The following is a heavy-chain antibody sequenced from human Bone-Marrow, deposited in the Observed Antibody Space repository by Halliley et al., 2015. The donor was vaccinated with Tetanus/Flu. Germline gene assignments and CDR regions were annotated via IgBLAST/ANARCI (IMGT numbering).Heavy chain of an antibody. CDR3: ARARNDNGGLYFDS. Sequence: WVSYVFSAGASTNSAASVKGRFPIPRDPAKNTLFLQMNSLRVEDTGVYYCARARNDNGGLYFDSWGQGTPVSVSS. J-gene: IGHJ4*02. CDR2: VFSAGAST. D-gene: IGHD4-17*01. V-gene: IGHV3-74*01.